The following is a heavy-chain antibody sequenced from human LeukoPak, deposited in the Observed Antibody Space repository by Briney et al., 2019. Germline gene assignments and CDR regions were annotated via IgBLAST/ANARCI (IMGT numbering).Heavy chain of an antibody. CDR2: IYYSGST. J-gene: IGHJ4*02. CDR3: ARRSGVGASPFDY. V-gene: IGHV4-39*01. CDR1: GGSISCSSYY. D-gene: IGHD1-26*01. Sequence: TSEALSLTCTVSGGSISCSSYYWGWIRQPPGKGLEWIGTIYYSGSTYYNPSLKSRVTISVDTSKNQFSLKLSSVTAADTAVYFCARRSGVGASPFDYWGQGTLVTVSS.